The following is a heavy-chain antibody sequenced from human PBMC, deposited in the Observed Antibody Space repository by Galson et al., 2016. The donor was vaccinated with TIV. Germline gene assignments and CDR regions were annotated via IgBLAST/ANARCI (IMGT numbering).Heavy chain of an antibody. CDR1: GFAFSNCW. CDR2: VMAVGSDN. V-gene: IGHV3-7*01. CDR3: AREIPGGTTDLDC. J-gene: IGHJ4*02. D-gene: IGHD1-14*01. Sequence: SLRLSYEASGFAFSNCWRGWGRQAPGPGLAWVDNVMAVGSDNNYVASVWGRFTLSRDNAKNSLLPQINSLRAEDTAVSYGAREIPGGTTDLDCWGQGTLVTFSS.